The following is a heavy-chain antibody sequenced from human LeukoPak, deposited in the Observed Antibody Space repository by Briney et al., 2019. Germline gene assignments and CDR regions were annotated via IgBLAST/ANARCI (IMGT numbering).Heavy chain of an antibody. V-gene: IGHV3-74*03. CDR3: ARSGIGRAFDI. J-gene: IGHJ3*02. CDR2: INKDATIT. CDR1: AFSINNFW. D-gene: IGHD3-10*01. Sequence: PGGSLRLSCAASAFSINNFWMHWVRQGPGKGLEWVSRINKDATITTYADSVKGRFTVSRDNVKNTVYLDMNGLRGDDTAVYYCARSGIGRAFDIWGQGATVTVSS.